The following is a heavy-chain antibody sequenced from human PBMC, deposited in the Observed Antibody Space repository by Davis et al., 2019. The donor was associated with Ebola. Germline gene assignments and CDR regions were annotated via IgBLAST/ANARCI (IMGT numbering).Heavy chain of an antibody. V-gene: IGHV5-51*01. CDR2: IYPGDSDT. D-gene: IGHD2-15*01. J-gene: IGHJ6*02. CDR1: GYSFTSYW. Sequence: GESLKISCKGSGYSFTSYWIGWVRQMPGTGLEWMGIIYPGDSDTRYSPSFQGQVTISADKSISTAYLQWSSLKASDTAMYYCARRRRGYCSGGSCYGMDVWGQGTTVTVSS. CDR3: ARRRRGYCSGGSCYGMDV.